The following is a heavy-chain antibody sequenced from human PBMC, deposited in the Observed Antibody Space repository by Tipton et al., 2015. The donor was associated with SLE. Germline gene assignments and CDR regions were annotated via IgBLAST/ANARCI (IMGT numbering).Heavy chain of an antibody. CDR3: ARYSYHYYSMDV. CDR2: IYYSGST. Sequence: TLSLTCTVSGGSISGYYWSWIRQPPGKGLEWIGNIYYSGSTYYNPSLKSRVTISVDTSKNQFSLKLSAVTAADTAVYYCARYSYHYYSMDVWGKGTTVNVSS. V-gene: IGHV4-59*01. D-gene: IGHD2-15*01. CDR1: GGSISGYY. J-gene: IGHJ6*03.